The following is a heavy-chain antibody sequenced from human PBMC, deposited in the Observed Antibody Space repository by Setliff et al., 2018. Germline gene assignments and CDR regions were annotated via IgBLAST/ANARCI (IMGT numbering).Heavy chain of an antibody. CDR2: ISPYNGKT. Sequence: ASVKVSCKASADTFSRYDITWVRQAPGQGLEWMGWISPYNGKTEHAQMFQGRVTMATDRTTNTVYMELRSLRSDDTAVYFCVREYSGGGLTWGQGTMVTVSS. V-gene: IGHV1-18*01. CDR3: VREYSGGGLT. D-gene: IGHD1-26*01. J-gene: IGHJ3*01. CDR1: ADTFSRYD.